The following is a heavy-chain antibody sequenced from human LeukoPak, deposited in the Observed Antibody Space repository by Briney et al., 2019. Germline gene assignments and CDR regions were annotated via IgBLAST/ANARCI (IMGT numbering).Heavy chain of an antibody. J-gene: IGHJ4*02. V-gene: IGHV6-1*01. CDR2: TYYRSKWYD. CDR3: AREGIGVAGYFDY. CDR1: GDSVSSNSGA. Sequence: SQTLSLTCAISGDSVSSNSGAWNWIRQSPSRGLEWLGRTYYRSKWYDDYAVSVKSRLTTNPDTSKNQFSLQLNSVTPEDTAVYYCAREGIGVAGYFDYWGQGTLVTVSS. D-gene: IGHD6-19*01.